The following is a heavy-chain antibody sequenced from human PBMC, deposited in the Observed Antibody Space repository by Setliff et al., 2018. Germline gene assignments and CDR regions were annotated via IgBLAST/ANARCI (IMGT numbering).Heavy chain of an antibody. CDR3: ARDSPTVVTHIRAFDI. CDR1: GYTFTNYG. CDR2: ISASNGNT. Sequence: AASVQVSCKASGYTFTNYGISWVRQAPGQGLEWMGWISASNGNTNSAQKLQGRVTMTTDTSTSTAYMELRSLRSDDTAVYYCARDSPTVVTHIRAFDIWGQGTMVTVSS. D-gene: IGHD4-17*01. J-gene: IGHJ3*02. V-gene: IGHV1-18*01.